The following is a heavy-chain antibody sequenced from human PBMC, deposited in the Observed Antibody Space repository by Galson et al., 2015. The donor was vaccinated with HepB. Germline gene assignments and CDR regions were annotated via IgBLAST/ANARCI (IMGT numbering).Heavy chain of an antibody. CDR3: AKDQYYYDSRGYLQYSTKGDAFEF. D-gene: IGHD3-22*01. CDR1: GFTFSSYA. CDR2: MSGSGGST. Sequence: SLRLSCAASGFTFSSYAMTWVHQAPGKGLEWVSTMSGSGGSTSYLDSVKGRFTISRDNSKNTVYLQMNSLSAEDTAVYYCAKDQYYYDSRGYLQYSTKGDAFEFWGQGTMVTVSS. J-gene: IGHJ3*01. V-gene: IGHV3-23*01.